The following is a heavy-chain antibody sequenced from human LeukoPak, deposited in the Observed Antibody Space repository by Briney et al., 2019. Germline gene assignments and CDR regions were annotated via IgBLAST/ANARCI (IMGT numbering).Heavy chain of an antibody. Sequence: PGGSLRLSCAASGFTFSSYAMTWVRQAPGKGLEWVSAITGSGGSTYYADSVKGRFTISRDNSKNTLCLQMNSLRAEDTAVYYCARATASGSYYYFDYWGQGTLVTVSS. CDR2: ITGSGGST. V-gene: IGHV3-23*01. D-gene: IGHD1-26*01. CDR3: ARATASGSYYYFDY. J-gene: IGHJ4*02. CDR1: GFTFSSYA.